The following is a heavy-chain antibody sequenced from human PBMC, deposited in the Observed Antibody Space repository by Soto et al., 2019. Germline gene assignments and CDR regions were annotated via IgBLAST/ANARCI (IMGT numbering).Heavy chain of an antibody. CDR3: ARSLNLLYGMDV. V-gene: IGHV3-13*04. D-gene: IGHD1-26*01. CDR2: IGTAGDT. Sequence: GGSLRLSCAASGFTFSSYDMHWVRQATGKGLEWVSAIGTAGDTYYPGSVKGRFTISRENAKNSLYLQMNSLRAGDTVVYYCARSLNLLYGMDVWGQGTTVTVSS. CDR1: GFTFSSYD. J-gene: IGHJ6*02.